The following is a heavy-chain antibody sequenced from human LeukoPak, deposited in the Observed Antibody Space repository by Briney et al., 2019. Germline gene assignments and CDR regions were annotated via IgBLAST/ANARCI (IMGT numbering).Heavy chain of an antibody. CDR1: GFTFSSYA. V-gene: IGHV3-64*01. CDR2: ISSNGGST. CDR3: ARAMAVALPVEFDP. D-gene: IGHD6-19*01. Sequence: PGGSLRLSCAASGFTFSSYAMHWVRQAPGKGLEYVSAISSNGGSTYYANSVKGRFTISRDNSKNTLYLQMGSLRAEDMAVYYCARAMAVALPVEFDPWGQGTLVTVSS. J-gene: IGHJ5*02.